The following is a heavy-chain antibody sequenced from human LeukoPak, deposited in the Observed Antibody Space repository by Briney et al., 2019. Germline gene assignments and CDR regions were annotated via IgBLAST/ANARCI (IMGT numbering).Heavy chain of an antibody. Sequence: SVKVSCKASGYTFTSYGISWVRQAPGQGLEWMGGIIPIFGTTNYAQKFQGRVTITTDESTSTAYMELSSLRSEDTAVYYCARATGVSSSWYIRLYYYYMDVWGKGTTVTVSS. J-gene: IGHJ6*03. CDR3: ARATGVSSSWYIRLYYYYMDV. D-gene: IGHD6-13*01. CDR1: GYTFTSYG. CDR2: IIPIFGTT. V-gene: IGHV1-69*05.